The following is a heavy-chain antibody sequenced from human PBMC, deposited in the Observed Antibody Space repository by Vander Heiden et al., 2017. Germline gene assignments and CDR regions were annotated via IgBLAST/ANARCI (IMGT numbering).Heavy chain of an antibody. Sequence: EVQLLASGGGLVRPGGSLRLSCAASGCTFSSYAMSWVRQAPGKGLEWVSAISAGGDSTYYADSVKGRFTISRDNSRNTLYVQMNSLSAEDTAVYYCAKYEPPGSGYYPGCFDYWGQGTLVTVSS. CDR2: ISAGGDST. CDR1: GCTFSSYA. J-gene: IGHJ4*02. D-gene: IGHD3-22*01. CDR3: AKYEPPGSGYYPGCFDY. V-gene: IGHV3-23*01.